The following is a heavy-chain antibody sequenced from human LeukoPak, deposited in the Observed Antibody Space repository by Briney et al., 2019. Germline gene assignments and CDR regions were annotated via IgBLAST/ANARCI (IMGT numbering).Heavy chain of an antibody. CDR3: AKDNQRGGFQH. D-gene: IGHD3-16*01. V-gene: IGHV3-43*02. J-gene: IGHJ1*01. Sequence: VGSLRLSCAASGFSFDDNAMYWVRQAPGKGLEWVSLIGGDGVTTYYADSVKGRFNISRDNSKSSLYLRMNSLRSEDSALYYCAKDNQRGGFQHWGQGTLATVSS. CDR2: IGGDGVTT. CDR1: GFSFDDNA.